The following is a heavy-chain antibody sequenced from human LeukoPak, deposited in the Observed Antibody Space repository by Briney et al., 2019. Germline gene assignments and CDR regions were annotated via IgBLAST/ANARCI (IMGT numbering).Heavy chain of an antibody. Sequence: PSETLSLTCTVSGGSISSVSYYWGWIRQPPGKGLEWIGSIHHNGSPYYNPSLKSRVTISVDTAKNQFSVRLSSVTAADTAVYYCARPDYHSSRNYYGPFDYWGQGTLVTVSS. V-gene: IGHV4-39*01. D-gene: IGHD3-22*01. CDR1: GGSISSVSYY. J-gene: IGHJ4*02. CDR3: ARPDYHSSRNYYGPFDY. CDR2: IHHNGSP.